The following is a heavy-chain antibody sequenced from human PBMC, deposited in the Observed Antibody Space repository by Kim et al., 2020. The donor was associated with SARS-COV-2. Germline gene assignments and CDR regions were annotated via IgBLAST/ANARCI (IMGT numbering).Heavy chain of an antibody. D-gene: IGHD4-17*01. J-gene: IGHJ5*02. Sequence: KFQGRVTITRDTSASTAYMELSSLRSEDTAVYYCARGEGTSTVVKVRPPIDPWGQGTLVTVSS. V-gene: IGHV1-3*01. CDR3: ARGEGTSTVVKVRPPIDP.